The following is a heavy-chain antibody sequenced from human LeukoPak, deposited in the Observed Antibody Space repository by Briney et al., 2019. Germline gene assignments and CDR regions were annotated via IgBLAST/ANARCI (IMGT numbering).Heavy chain of an antibody. J-gene: IGHJ5*02. CDR2: ISYDGSNK. D-gene: IGHD6-13*01. CDR3: AKGPAPYSSSWYYDWFDP. V-gene: IGHV3-30*18. Sequence: GGSLGLPCSASGFPFSSFGMHWVRQAPGKGLEGVEVISYDGSNKYYADSVKGRFTISRDNSRNTLYLQMNSLRAEDTAVYYCAKGPAPYSSSWYYDWFDPWGQGTLVTVSS. CDR1: GFPFSSFG.